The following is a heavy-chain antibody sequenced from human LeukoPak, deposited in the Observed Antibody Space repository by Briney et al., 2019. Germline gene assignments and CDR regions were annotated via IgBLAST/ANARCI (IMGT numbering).Heavy chain of an antibody. J-gene: IGHJ5*02. CDR2: INPSGGST. D-gene: IGHD3-9*01. CDR3: ARETAAGLNYDILTGGNFDP. Sequence: ASVKVSCKASGYTFTSYGISWVRQAPGQGLEWMGIINPSGGSTSYAQKFQGRVTMTRDMSTSTVYMELSSLRSEDTAVYYCARETAAGLNYDILTGGNFDPWGQGTLVTVSS. CDR1: GYTFTSYG. V-gene: IGHV1-46*01.